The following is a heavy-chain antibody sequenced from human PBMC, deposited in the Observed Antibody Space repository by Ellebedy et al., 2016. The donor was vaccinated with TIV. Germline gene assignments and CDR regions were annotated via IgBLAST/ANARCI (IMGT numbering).Heavy chain of an antibody. CDR2: INSGSTI. V-gene: IGHV3-11*01. CDR3: ARSGSYKGYFQD. D-gene: IGHD1-26*01. J-gene: IGHJ1*01. CDR1: GFTFSDYY. Sequence: GESLKISCAASGFTFSDYYMSWIRQAPGKGLEWVSYINSGSTIYYADSVKGRFTISRDNAKNSLYLQMNSLRAEDTAVYYCARSGSYKGYFQDWGQGTLVTVSS.